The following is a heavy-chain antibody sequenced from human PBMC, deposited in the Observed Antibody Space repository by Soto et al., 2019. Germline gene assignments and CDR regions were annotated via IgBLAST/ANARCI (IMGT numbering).Heavy chain of an antibody. CDR2: RNPNSGNT. J-gene: IGHJ4*02. Sequence: ASVKVSCKASGYTFTSYDINWVRQATGQGFEWMGWRNPNSGNTGYAQKFQGRVTMTRDTSITTAYMELSRLRSEDTAVNYCARSPRNSGFDYWGLGTLLTVSS. D-gene: IGHD7-27*01. CDR1: GYTFTSYD. CDR3: ARSPRNSGFDY. V-gene: IGHV1-8*01.